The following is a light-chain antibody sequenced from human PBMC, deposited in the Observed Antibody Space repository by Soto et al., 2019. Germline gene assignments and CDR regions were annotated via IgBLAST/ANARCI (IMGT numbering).Light chain of an antibody. CDR1: QSVSSN. CDR2: GAS. Sequence: EIVMTQSPATLSVSPGARATLSCRASQSVSSNLAWYQQKPGQAPRLLIYGASTRATGIPAMFSGSGSGTEFTLTISSLQSEDFAVYYCQQYNNWPPYTFRQGTKLEIK. J-gene: IGKJ2*01. CDR3: QQYNNWPPYT. V-gene: IGKV3-15*01.